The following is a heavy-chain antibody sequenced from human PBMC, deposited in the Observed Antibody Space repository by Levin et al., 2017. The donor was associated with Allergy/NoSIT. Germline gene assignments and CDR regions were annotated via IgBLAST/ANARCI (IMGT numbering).Heavy chain of an antibody. J-gene: IGHJ4*02. V-gene: IGHV3-21*01. Sequence: GESLKISCAASGFTFSSYSMNWVRQAPGKGLEWVSYMSSSNSYIYYADSVKGRFTISRDNAKNSLYLQMNSLRAEDTAVYYCARGSVGSGRYYKEVDYWGQGTLVTVSS. D-gene: IGHD3-10*01. CDR2: MSSSNSYI. CDR3: ARGSVGSGRYYKEVDY. CDR1: GFTFSSYS.